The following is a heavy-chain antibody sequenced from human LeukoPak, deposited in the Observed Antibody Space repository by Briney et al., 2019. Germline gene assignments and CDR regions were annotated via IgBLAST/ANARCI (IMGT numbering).Heavy chain of an antibody. Sequence: SETLSLTCTVSGGSIRSSSYYWGWIRQPPGKGLEWIGSIYYSGSTYCNPSLKSRITISVDTSKNQFSLKLSSVTAADTAVYYCATRNRYGLFDYWGQGTLVTVSS. V-gene: IGHV4-39*07. J-gene: IGHJ4*02. CDR1: GGSIRSSSYY. D-gene: IGHD5-18*01. CDR2: IYYSGST. CDR3: ATRNRYGLFDY.